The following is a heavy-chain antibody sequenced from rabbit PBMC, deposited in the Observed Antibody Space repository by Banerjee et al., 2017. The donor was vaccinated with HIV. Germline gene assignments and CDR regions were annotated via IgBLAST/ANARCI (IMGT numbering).Heavy chain of an antibody. CDR3: ARSNDWGLEYFHL. Sequence: QSLEESGGDLVKPGASLTLTCTASGFSFSSGYDMCWVRQAPGKGLEWIACIYAGSGNTYYASWAKGRFTISKTSSTTVTLQMTSLTAADTATYFCARSNDWGLEYFHLWGPGTLVTVS. V-gene: IGHV1S40*01. CDR2: IYAGSGNT. CDR1: GFSFSSGYD. D-gene: IGHD4-1*01. J-gene: IGHJ4*01.